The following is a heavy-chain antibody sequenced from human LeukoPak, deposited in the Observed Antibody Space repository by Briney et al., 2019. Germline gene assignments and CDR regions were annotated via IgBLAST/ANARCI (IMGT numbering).Heavy chain of an antibody. CDR1: GYTFTSYG. D-gene: IGHD5-18*01. CDR2: ISAYNGNT. CDR3: ARGVIRGYSLYYFDY. J-gene: IGHJ4*02. V-gene: IGHV1-18*01. Sequence: GASVKVSCKASGYTFTSYGISWVRQAPGQGLEWMGWISAYNGNTNYAQKFQGRVTMTRDTSISTAYMELSRLRSDDTAVYYCARGVIRGYSLYYFDYWGQGTLVTVSS.